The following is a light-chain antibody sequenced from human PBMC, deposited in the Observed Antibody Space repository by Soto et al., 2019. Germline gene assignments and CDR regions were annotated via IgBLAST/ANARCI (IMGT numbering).Light chain of an antibody. CDR2: GAS. J-gene: IGKJ4*01. CDR3: QEYNNWHPLT. Sequence: EIVLTQSPATLSVTPGERATLSCRASQSIRSKLAWYQQKPGQAPRLLIYGASTRAPGTPVRFSGSGSGTEFTLTITSLQSENFAVYYCQEYNNWHPLTFGGGTKVEIK. V-gene: IGKV3-15*01. CDR1: QSIRSK.